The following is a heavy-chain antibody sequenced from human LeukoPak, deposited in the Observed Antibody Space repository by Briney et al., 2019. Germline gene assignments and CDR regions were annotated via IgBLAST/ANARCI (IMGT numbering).Heavy chain of an antibody. CDR1: GFTVSSSY. D-gene: IGHD2-15*01. CDR3: ARGGVVYPDSFDI. Sequence: GGSLRLSCAASGFTVSSSYMSWVRQAPGKGLEWVSLIFSGGGTYYADSVKGRFTISRDNSKNTLLLQMNSLRAEDTAVYYCARGGVVYPDSFDIWGRGTMVTVSS. V-gene: IGHV3-66*01. J-gene: IGHJ3*02. CDR2: IFSGGGT.